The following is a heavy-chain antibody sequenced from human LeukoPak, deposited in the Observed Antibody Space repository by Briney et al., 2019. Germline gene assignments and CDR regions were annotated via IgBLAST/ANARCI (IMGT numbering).Heavy chain of an antibody. J-gene: IGHJ4*02. Sequence: GSLRLSCAASGFTVSSNYMSWVRQPAGKGLEWVSVLYSGGATFYADSVKGRFTISRDTSKNTLYFQMNDLRADDTAVYYCTKLKGWYGEGFFDYWGQGTLVTVSS. CDR1: GFTVSSNY. CDR2: LYSGGAT. D-gene: IGHD6-19*01. V-gene: IGHV3-53*01. CDR3: TKLKGWYGEGFFDY.